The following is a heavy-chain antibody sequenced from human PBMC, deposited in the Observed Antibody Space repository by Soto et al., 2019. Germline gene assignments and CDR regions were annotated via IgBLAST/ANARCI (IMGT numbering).Heavy chain of an antibody. CDR1: GGSISSGGYY. D-gene: IGHD5-12*01. V-gene: IGHV4-31*03. J-gene: IGHJ3*02. CDR2: IYYSGST. Sequence: QVQLQESGPGLVKPSQTLSLTCSVSGGSISSGGYYWSWIRQHPGKGLEWIGYIYYSGSTYYNPSLKSRVTISVDTSKNQISLKLSSVTAADTAVYYCARMDSGYMGSGGAFDIWGQGTMVTVSS. CDR3: ARMDSGYMGSGGAFDI.